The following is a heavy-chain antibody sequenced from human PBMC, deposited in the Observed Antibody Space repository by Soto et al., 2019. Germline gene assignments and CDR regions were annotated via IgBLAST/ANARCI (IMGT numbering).Heavy chain of an antibody. CDR3: ASGSSWYPVEYYFDY. D-gene: IGHD6-13*01. Sequence: GASVKVSCKASGYTFTSYGISWWRQAPGQGLEWMGWISAYNGNTNYAQKLQGRVTMTTDTSTSTAYMELRSLRSDDTAVYYCASGSSWYPVEYYFDYWGQGTLVTVSS. J-gene: IGHJ4*02. V-gene: IGHV1-18*04. CDR2: ISAYNGNT. CDR1: GYTFTSYG.